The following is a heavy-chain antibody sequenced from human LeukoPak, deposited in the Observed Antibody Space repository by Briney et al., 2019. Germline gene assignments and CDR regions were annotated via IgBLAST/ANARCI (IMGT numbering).Heavy chain of an antibody. CDR2: IIPILGTA. CDR3: ASNTNYYEGSGHYVFDY. D-gene: IGHD3-22*01. CDR1: GGTSSTYA. V-gene: IGHV1-69*13. Sequence: SVKVSCKPSGGTSSTYAISWVGQAPGQGLEWMGGIIPILGTAKYAKKFQGRVTITADEFTSTAHMELSSLRSEDTAVYYCASNTNYYEGSGHYVFDYWGQGTLVTISS. J-gene: IGHJ4*02.